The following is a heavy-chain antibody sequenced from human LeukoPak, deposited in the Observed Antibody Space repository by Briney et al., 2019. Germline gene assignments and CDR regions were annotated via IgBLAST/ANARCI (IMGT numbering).Heavy chain of an antibody. J-gene: IGHJ4*02. Sequence: ASVKVSCKASGYTFTGHYMHWVRQAPGQGLEWMGWINPNSGGTNYAQKFQGRVTMTRDTSISTAYMELSRLRSDDTAVYYCARGGITAVVPAAHDYWGQGTLVTVSS. D-gene: IGHD2-2*01. CDR3: ARGGITAVVPAAHDY. V-gene: IGHV1-2*02. CDR2: INPNSGGT. CDR1: GYTFTGHY.